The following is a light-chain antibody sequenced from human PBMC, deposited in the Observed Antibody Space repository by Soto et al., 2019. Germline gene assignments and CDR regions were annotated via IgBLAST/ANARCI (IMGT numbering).Light chain of an antibody. CDR2: DVS. CDR1: SSDVGAYNF. V-gene: IGLV2-14*03. J-gene: IGLJ1*01. CDR3: GSYTTSSNYV. Sequence: QSALTQPASVYGSSGLSITISCTGTSSDVGAYNFVSWYQQHPDKAPKLMIFDVSNRPSGVSNRFSGSKSGNTASLTISGLQSEDEAEYYCGSYTTSSNYVFGTGTKVTVL.